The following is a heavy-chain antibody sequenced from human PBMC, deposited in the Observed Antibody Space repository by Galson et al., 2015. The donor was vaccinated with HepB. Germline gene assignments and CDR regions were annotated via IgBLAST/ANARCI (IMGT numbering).Heavy chain of an antibody. J-gene: IGHJ5*02. CDR3: ARGGYCSSTSCSGWFDP. Sequence: SVKVSCKASGYTFTSYGISWVRQAPGQGLEWMGWINPNSGGTNYAQKFQGWVTMTRDTSISTAYMELSRLRSDDTAVYYCARGGYCSSTSCSGWFDPWGQGTLVTVSS. V-gene: IGHV1-2*04. CDR1: GYTFTSYG. CDR2: INPNSGGT. D-gene: IGHD2-2*01.